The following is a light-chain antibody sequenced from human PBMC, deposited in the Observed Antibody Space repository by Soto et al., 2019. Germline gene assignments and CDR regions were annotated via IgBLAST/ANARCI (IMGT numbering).Light chain of an antibody. CDR3: QQYGRSPPSWT. CDR1: QSVSSSY. CDR2: GAS. J-gene: IGKJ1*01. Sequence: ETVLTQSPGTLSLSPGETATLSCRASQSVSSSYLAWYQQKPGQAPRLLIYGASSRATGIPDGFSGSGSGTDFTLTISRLEPEDFVVYYCQQYGRSPPSWTFGQGTKVEIK. V-gene: IGKV3-20*01.